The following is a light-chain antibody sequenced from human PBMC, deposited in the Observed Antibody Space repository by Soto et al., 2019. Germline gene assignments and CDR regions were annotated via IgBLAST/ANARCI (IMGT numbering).Light chain of an antibody. CDR3: MQPLQAGT. CDR1: QSLLHSNGYNY. J-gene: IGKJ1*01. CDR2: LGS. V-gene: IGKV2-28*01. Sequence: ALGGRSLLINPGEPASISCRSSQSLLHSNGYNYLDWYLQKPGQSPQLLIYLGSNRASGVPDRFSGSGSGTDDTVMLSRQAGEAVRAYYGMQPLQAGTLAQGTQLDIK.